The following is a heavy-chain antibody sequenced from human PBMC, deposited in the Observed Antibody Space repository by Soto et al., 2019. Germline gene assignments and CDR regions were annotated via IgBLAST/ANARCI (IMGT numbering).Heavy chain of an antibody. CDR3: ARGPRGYYGSGSYDY. J-gene: IGHJ4*02. D-gene: IGHD3-10*01. V-gene: IGHV4-34*01. CDR2: INHSGST. Sequence: LSLTCAVYGGSFSGYYWSWIRQPPGKGLEWIGEINHSGSTNYNPSLKSRVTISVDTSKNQFSLKLSSVTAADTAVYYCARGPRGYYGSGSYDYWGQGTLVTVSS. CDR1: GGSFSGYY.